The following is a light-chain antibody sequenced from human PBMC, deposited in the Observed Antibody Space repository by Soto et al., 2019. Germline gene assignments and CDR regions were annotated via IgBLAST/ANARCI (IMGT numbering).Light chain of an antibody. CDR2: EVS. Sequence: QSALTQPAFVSGSPGQSIAISCTGTSSDVGGYNYVSWYQQHPGKAPTVIIYEVSNRPSGVSDRFSGSKSGNTASLTISGLQAEDEAHYYCTSYTNTNIRKVFGGGTKVTVL. CDR3: TSYTNTNIRKV. CDR1: SSDVGGYNY. V-gene: IGLV2-14*01. J-gene: IGLJ3*02.